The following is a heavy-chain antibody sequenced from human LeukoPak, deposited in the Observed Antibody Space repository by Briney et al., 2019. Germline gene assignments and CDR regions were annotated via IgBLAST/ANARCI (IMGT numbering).Heavy chain of an antibody. D-gene: IGHD1-20*01. CDR1: GGSVSDINYF. J-gene: IGHJ4*02. V-gene: IGHV4-39*07. CDR2: IYYSGST. Sequence: PSETLSLTCTVSGGSVSDINYFWGWIRQPPGKGLEWIGSIYYSGSTYYNPSLKSRVTISVDTSKNQFSLKLSSVTAADTAVYYCARIGLTGTAIFDYWGQGTLVTVSS. CDR3: ARIGLTGTAIFDY.